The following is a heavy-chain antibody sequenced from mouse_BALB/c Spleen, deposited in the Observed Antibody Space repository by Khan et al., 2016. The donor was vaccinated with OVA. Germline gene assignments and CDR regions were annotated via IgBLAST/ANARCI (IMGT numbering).Heavy chain of an antibody. V-gene: IGHV2-9*02. CDR2: IWAGGST. Sequence: QVQLKESGPGLVAPSQSLSITCTVSGFSLTRHGIHWVRQPPGKGLEWLGIIWAGGSTKYNSALMSRLSITKDSYKSQVFLKMNSLQTEDTAIYYGARNREPDYFDYWGQGTTLTVSS. CDR3: ARNREPDYFDY. J-gene: IGHJ2*01. CDR1: GFSLTRHG.